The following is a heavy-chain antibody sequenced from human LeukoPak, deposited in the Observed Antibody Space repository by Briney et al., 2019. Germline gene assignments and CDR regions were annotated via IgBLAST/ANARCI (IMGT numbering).Heavy chain of an antibody. Sequence: GASVKVSCKASGYTFTSYYMHWVRQAPGQGLEWMGWINPNSGGTNYAQKFQGRVTMTRDTSISTAYMELSRRRSDDTAVYYCARVSLDAVGNSYGFSNWFDPWGQGTLVTVSS. CDR1: GYTFTSYY. V-gene: IGHV1-2*02. J-gene: IGHJ5*02. D-gene: IGHD5-18*01. CDR3: ARVSLDAVGNSYGFSNWFDP. CDR2: INPNSGGT.